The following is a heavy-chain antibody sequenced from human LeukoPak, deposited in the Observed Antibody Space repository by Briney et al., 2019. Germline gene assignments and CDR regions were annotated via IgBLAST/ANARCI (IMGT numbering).Heavy chain of an antibody. CDR1: GFTFSSYA. V-gene: IGHV3-23*01. J-gene: IGHJ6*02. CDR2: ISGSGGST. D-gene: IGHD3-10*01. CDR3: AKDLNSAPNYYGPRGYYYGMDV. Sequence: PGGSLRLSCAASGFTFSSYAMSWVRQAPGKGLEWVSAISGSGGSTYYADSVKGRFTISRDNSKNTLYLQMNSLRAEDTALYYCAKDLNSAPNYYGPRGYYYGMDVWGQGTTVTVSS.